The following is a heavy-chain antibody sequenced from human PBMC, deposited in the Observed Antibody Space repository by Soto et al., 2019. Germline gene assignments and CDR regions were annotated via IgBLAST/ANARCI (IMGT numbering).Heavy chain of an antibody. V-gene: IGHV1-18*04. CDR1: GYPFIKYG. CDR2: IKVDSGDT. D-gene: IGHD3-9*01. Sequence: QLQLVQSAAEVKKPGASVRVSCKAYGYPFIKYGISWIRQAPEQGLQWMGWIKVDSGDTNYAQKFHGRVTMTADTSSDTAFMELRSLRLDDTAVYFCATSYDTGFDPWGQGTLVSVSS. J-gene: IGHJ5*02. CDR3: ATSYDTGFDP.